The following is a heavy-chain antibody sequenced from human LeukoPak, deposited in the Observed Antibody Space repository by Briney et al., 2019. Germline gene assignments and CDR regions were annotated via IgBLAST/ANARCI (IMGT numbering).Heavy chain of an antibody. V-gene: IGHV1-8*01. D-gene: IGHD3-10*01. CDR3: ARGHMLRGGVGVRWFDP. CDR2: MNPNKGDT. CDR1: GYTFTNYD. J-gene: IGHJ5*02. Sequence: GASVKVSCKTSGYTFTNYDINWVRQAPGQGLEWMGWMNPNKGDTGYAQKFQGRVTMTRNTSISTAYMELSSLRSDDTAVYYCARGHMLRGGVGVRWFDPWGQGTLVTVSS.